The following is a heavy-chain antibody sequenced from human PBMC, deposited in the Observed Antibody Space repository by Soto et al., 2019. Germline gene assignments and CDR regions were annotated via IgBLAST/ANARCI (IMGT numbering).Heavy chain of an antibody. J-gene: IGHJ3*02. Sequence: GASVKVSCKSSGGTFSSYAISWVRQAPGQGLEWMGGIIPIFGTSNYAQKFQGRVTITADESTSTAYMEVSSLRSEDTAVYYCARVPPSGNGDAFDIWGQGTMVTVSS. CDR2: IIPIFGTS. D-gene: IGHD5-12*01. CDR1: GGTFSSYA. CDR3: ARVPPSGNGDAFDI. V-gene: IGHV1-69*13.